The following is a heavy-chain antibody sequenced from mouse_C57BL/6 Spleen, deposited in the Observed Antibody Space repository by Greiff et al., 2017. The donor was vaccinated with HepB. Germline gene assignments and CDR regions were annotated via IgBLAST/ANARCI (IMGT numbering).Heavy chain of an antibody. CDR3: ARYYGSSYWYFDV. CDR2: IDPSDSET. Sequence: VQLQQPGAELVRPGSSVKLSCKASGYTFTSYWMHWVKQRPIQGLEWIGNIDPSDSETHYNQKFKDKATLTVAKSSSTAYMQLSSLTSEDSAVYYCARYYGSSYWYFDVWGTGTTVTVSS. D-gene: IGHD1-1*01. CDR1: GYTFTSYW. J-gene: IGHJ1*03. V-gene: IGHV1-52*01.